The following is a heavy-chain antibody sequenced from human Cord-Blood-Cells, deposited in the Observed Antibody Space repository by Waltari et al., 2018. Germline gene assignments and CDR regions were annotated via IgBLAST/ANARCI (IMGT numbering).Heavy chain of an antibody. CDR1: GFTFSSYG. J-gene: IGHJ4*02. D-gene: IGHD1-26*01. Sequence: QVQLVGSGGGVVQPGRSLRLSCAASGFTFSSYGMPLVGQAPGKGLEWVAVIWYDGSNKYYADSVKGRFTISRDNSKNTLYLQMNSLRAEDTAVYYCARVSGGWEGFFDYWGQGTLVTVSS. V-gene: IGHV3-33*01. CDR3: ARVSGGWEGFFDY. CDR2: IWYDGSNK.